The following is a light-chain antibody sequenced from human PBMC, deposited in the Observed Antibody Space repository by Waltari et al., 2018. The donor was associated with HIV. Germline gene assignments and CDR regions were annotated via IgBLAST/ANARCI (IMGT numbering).Light chain of an antibody. CDR3: HVWDSRSDVV. CDR2: DDR. Sequence: SYVLTQPPSVAVAPGMTATLTCGGDHLGGNSVHWYQQKPGQAPVVVIYDDRVRPSEIPERFSGSNSGNTATLTISGVEVGDEADYSCHVWDSRSDVVFGGGTKLTVL. V-gene: IGLV3-21*03. CDR1: HLGGNS. J-gene: IGLJ3*02.